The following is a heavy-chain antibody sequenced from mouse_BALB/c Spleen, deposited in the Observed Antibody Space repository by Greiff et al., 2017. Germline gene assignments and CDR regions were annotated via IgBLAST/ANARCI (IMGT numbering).Heavy chain of an antibody. Sequence: EVKLLESGAELVKPGASVKLSCTASGFNIKDTYMHWVKQRPEQGLEWIGRIDPANGNTKYDPKFQGKATITADTSSNTAYLQLSSLTSEDTAVYYCAEGTGWYFDVWGAGTTVTVSS. CDR2: IDPANGNT. CDR1: GFNIKDTY. V-gene: IGHV14-3*02. D-gene: IGHD3-3*01. CDR3: AEGTGWYFDV. J-gene: IGHJ1*01.